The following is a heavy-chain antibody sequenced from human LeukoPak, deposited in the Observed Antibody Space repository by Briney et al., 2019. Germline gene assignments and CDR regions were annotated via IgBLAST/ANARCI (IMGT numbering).Heavy chain of an antibody. J-gene: IGHJ4*02. V-gene: IGHV4-39*01. CDR1: GGSISSNSYS. CDR3: ARHVYSSSWFDC. D-gene: IGHD6-13*01. CDR2: VYYSGST. Sequence: SETLSLTCTVSGGSISSNSYSWDWLRQPPGKGLEWIGSVYYSGSTYYNPSLKSRVTIYADTSKNQFSLKLSSVTAADTAVYYCARHVYSSSWFDCWGQGTLVTVSS.